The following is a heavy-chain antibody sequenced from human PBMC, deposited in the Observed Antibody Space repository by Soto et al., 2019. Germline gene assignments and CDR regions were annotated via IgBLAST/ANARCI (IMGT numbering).Heavy chain of an antibody. CDR1: GFTFSSYG. D-gene: IGHD2-15*01. CDR3: AKDEVLVVAVARDYYGMDV. V-gene: IGHV3-30*18. CDR2: ISYDGNNK. J-gene: IGHJ6*02. Sequence: QVQLVESGGGVVQPGRSLRLSCAASGFTFSSYGMHWVRQAPGKGLEWVAVISYDGNNKYYADSVKGRFTISRDNSKXXLXXQMNSLRGEDTAVYYCAKDEVLVVAVARDYYGMDVWGQGTTVTVSS.